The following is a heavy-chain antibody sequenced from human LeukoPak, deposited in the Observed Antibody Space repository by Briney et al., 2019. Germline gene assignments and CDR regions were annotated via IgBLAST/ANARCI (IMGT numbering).Heavy chain of an antibody. D-gene: IGHD2-2*01. Sequence: GGSLRLSCVASGFSFSSYGIHWVRQAPGKGLEWVSVIWYDGSNEHYAESVKGRFTISRGNSKNTVFLQMKSLRVEDTAVYYCARNPQLLPDWNFDLWGRGTLVTVSS. CDR2: IWYDGSNE. V-gene: IGHV3-33*01. CDR1: GFSFSSYG. J-gene: IGHJ2*01. CDR3: ARNPQLLPDWNFDL.